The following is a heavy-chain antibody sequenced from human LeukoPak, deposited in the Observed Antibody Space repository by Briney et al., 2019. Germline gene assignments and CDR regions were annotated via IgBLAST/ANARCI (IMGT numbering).Heavy chain of an antibody. D-gene: IGHD6-19*01. J-gene: IGHJ4*01. CDR1: GFTFSGSA. CDR2: IRSKGNNYVT. V-gene: IGHV3-73*01. Sequence: PGGSLRLSCAASGFTFSGSAMHWVRQASGKGLEWVGRIRSKGNNYVTEYAASVKGRITISRDNSKSTLYLQINSLRAEDTAVYYCARYNSGRSDYWGQGTLVTVSS. CDR3: ARYNSGRSDY.